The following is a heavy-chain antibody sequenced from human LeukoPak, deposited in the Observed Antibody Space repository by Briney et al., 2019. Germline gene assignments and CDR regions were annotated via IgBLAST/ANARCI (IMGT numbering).Heavy chain of an antibody. CDR2: ISGSGGST. Sequence: GGSLRLSCAASGFTFSSYAMSWVRQAPGKGLEWVPAISGSGGSTYYADSVKGRFTISRDNSKNTLYLQMNSLRAEDTAVYYCAKDLPWGNTVPYYFDYWGQGTLVTVSS. V-gene: IGHV3-23*01. D-gene: IGHD3-16*01. CDR3: AKDLPWGNTVPYYFDY. J-gene: IGHJ4*02. CDR1: GFTFSSYA.